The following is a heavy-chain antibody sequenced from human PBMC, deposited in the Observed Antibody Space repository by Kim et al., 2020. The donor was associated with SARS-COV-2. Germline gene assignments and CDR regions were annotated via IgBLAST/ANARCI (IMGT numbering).Heavy chain of an antibody. J-gene: IGHJ4*02. Sequence: GGSLRLSCAASGFTFSNSWMHWVRQFPGKGLVWVSRISPDGTRTLYAESVKGRFTISRNNAKNTLFLQMNSLRAEDTAMYYCTSWLSDIVTGPPHDFWGQGTLVTVSS. CDR2: ISPDGTRT. CDR1: GFTFSNSW. V-gene: IGHV3-74*01. CDR3: TSWLSDIVTGPPHDF. D-gene: IGHD3-9*01.